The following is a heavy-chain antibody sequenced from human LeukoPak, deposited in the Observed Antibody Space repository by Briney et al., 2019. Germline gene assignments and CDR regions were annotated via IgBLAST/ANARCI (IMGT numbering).Heavy chain of an antibody. CDR3: AKDPYGSGSYVPDY. D-gene: IGHD3-10*01. J-gene: IGHJ4*02. V-gene: IGHV3-21*04. CDR1: GFTFSSYS. Sequence: PGGSLRLSCAASGFTFSSYSMNWVRQAPGRGPEWVSSITSSSSYIYYADSLKGRFTISRDNTKNALYLQMNSLRAEDTAVYYCAKDPYGSGSYVPDYWGQGTLVTVSS. CDR2: ITSSSSYI.